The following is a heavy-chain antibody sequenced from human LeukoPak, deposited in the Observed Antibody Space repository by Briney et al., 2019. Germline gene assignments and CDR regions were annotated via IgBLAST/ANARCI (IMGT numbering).Heavy chain of an antibody. D-gene: IGHD3-16*02. V-gene: IGHV3-48*04. Sequence: GGSLRLSCAASGFTFSSYSMNWVRQAPGKGLEWVSYISSSSSTIYYADSVKGRFTISRDNAKNSLYLQMNSLRAEDTAVYYCARVKRLGELSLYSFDYWGQGTLVTVSS. CDR3: ARVKRLGELSLYSFDY. CDR2: ISSSSSTI. J-gene: IGHJ4*02. CDR1: GFTFSSYS.